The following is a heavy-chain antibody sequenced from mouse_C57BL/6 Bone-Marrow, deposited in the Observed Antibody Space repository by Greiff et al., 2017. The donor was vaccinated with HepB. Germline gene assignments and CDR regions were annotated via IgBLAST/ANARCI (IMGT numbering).Heavy chain of an antibody. CDR3: ARRDDYDGLFAY. D-gene: IGHD2-4*01. Sequence: VKLMESGPGLVAPSQSLSITCTVSGFSLTSYGVHWVRQPPGKGLEWLVVIWSDGSTTYNSALKSRLSISKDNSKSQVFLKMNSLQTDDTAMYYCARRDDYDGLFAYWGQGTLVTVSA. J-gene: IGHJ3*01. CDR1: GFSLTSYG. CDR2: IWSDGST. V-gene: IGHV2-6*03.